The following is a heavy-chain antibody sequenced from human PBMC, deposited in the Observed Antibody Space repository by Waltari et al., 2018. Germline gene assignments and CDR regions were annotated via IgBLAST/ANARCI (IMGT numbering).Heavy chain of an antibody. CDR2: IYYSGST. J-gene: IGHJ4*02. D-gene: IGHD2-15*01. CDR3: ASLYCSGGSCRFDY. V-gene: IGHV4-59*01. Sequence: QVQLQESGPGLVKPSATLSLTCTGSGGSISSYYWSWIRQPPGKGLEWLGYIYYSGSTNYNPSLKSRVTISVDTSKNQFSLKLSSVTAADTAVYYCASLYCSGGSCRFDYWGQGTLVTVSS. CDR1: GGSISSYY.